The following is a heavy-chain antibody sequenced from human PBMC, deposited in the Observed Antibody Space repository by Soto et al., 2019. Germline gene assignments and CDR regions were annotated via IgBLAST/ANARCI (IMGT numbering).Heavy chain of an antibody. D-gene: IGHD3-10*01. V-gene: IGHV1-69*13. CDR3: ARDQYYYGSGSYSNDYYYGMDV. CDR1: GGTFSSYA. J-gene: IGHJ6*02. Sequence: SVKVSCKASGGTFSSYAISWVRQAPGQGLEWMGGIIPIFGTANYAQKFQCRVTITADESTSTAYMELSSLRSEDTAVYYCARDQYYYGSGSYSNDYYYGMDVWG. CDR2: IIPIFGTA.